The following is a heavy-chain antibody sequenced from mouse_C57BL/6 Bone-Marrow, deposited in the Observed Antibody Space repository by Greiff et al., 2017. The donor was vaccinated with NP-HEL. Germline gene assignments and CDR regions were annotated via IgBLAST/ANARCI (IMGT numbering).Heavy chain of an antibody. J-gene: IGHJ1*03. CDR3: ARRGYGNYAYWYFDV. V-gene: IGHV5-15*01. Sequence: EVKLVESGGGLVQPGGSLKLSCAASGFTFSDYGMAWVRQAPRKGPEWVALISNLAYSIYSADTVSGRFTISRENAKNTRYLEMSSLRTEDTAMYYCARRGYGNYAYWYFDVWGTGTTVTVSS. D-gene: IGHD2-1*01. CDR2: ISNLAYSI. CDR1: GFTFSDYG.